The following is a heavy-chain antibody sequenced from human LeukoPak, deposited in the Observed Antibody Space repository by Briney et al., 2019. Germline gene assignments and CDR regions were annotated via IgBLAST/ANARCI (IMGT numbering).Heavy chain of an antibody. CDR2: INSDGSST. J-gene: IGHJ4*02. CDR3: ARDPPEWELPHYY. CDR1: GFTFSTYW. Sequence: PGGSLRLSCAASGFTFSTYWMHWVRQAPGKGQVWVSRINSDGSSTSYADSVKGRFTISRDNAKNTLYLQMNSLRAEDTAVYYCARDPPEWELPHYYWGQGTLVTVSS. V-gene: IGHV3-74*01. D-gene: IGHD1-26*01.